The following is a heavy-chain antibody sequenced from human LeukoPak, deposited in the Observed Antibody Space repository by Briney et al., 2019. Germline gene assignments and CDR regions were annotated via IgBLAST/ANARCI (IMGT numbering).Heavy chain of an antibody. Sequence: GGSLRLSCAASGFTFSSYGMSWVRQAPGKGLEWVSTISGNGGGKYYTDSVKGRFSISRANSKNTLYVQMNGLRAEDTAVYYCAKHVHKVTLIDNWQFDLWGRGTLVTVSS. D-gene: IGHD2/OR15-2a*01. CDR2: ISGNGGGK. V-gene: IGHV3-23*01. CDR3: AKHVHKVTLIDNWQFDL. CDR1: GFTFSSYG. J-gene: IGHJ2*01.